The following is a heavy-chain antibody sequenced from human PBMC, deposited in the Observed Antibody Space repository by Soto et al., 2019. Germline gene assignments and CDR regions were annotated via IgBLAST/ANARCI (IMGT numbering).Heavy chain of an antibody. V-gene: IGHV3-33*01. Sequence: SLRLSCVASGFAFSSFGMHWVRQAPGKGLEWVAIIWYDGSDKYYGDSVKGRFTISRDNSKNTLFLQMNSLRAEDTAVYHCAFGNLSYYFDYWGQGTPVTVS. D-gene: IGHD3-16*01. CDR3: AFGNLSYYFDY. J-gene: IGHJ4*02. CDR2: IWYDGSDK. CDR1: GFAFSSFG.